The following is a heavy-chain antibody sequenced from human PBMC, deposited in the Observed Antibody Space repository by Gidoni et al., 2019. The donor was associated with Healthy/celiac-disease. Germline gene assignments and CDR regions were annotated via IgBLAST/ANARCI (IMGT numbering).Heavy chain of an antibody. CDR2: ISSSSSTI. J-gene: IGHJ4*02. CDR1: GVSFRSYS. Sequence: EVQLVETGGGVVQPGGSRRLSWAASGVSFRSYSMNWARQAPGKGLEWVSYISSSSSTIYYSDSVKGRFTISRDNAKNSLYLQMNSLRDEDTAVYYCARDPYTAMVMYYFDYWGQGTLVTVSS. D-gene: IGHD5-18*01. V-gene: IGHV3-48*02. CDR3: ARDPYTAMVMYYFDY.